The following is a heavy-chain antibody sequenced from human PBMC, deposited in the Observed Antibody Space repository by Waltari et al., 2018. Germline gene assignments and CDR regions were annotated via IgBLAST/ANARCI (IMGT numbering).Heavy chain of an antibody. D-gene: IGHD1-26*01. CDR2: IWYDGSNK. Sequence: QVQLVESGGGVVQPGRSLRLSCAASGFTFSSYGMPWVRQAPGKGLEWVAVIWYDGSNKYYADSVKGRFTISRDNSKNTLYLQMNSLRAEDTAVYYCARGGIVGAKAGYFDYWGQGTLVTVSS. V-gene: IGHV3-33*01. J-gene: IGHJ4*02. CDR1: GFTFSSYG. CDR3: ARGGIVGAKAGYFDY.